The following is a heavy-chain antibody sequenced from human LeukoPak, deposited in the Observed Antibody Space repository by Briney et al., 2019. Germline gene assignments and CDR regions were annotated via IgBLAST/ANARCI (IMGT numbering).Heavy chain of an antibody. V-gene: IGHV3-30-3*01. D-gene: IGHD3-22*01. J-gene: IGHJ6*02. CDR3: ARDVGSGYYRDYYYYYGMDD. CDR2: ISYDGSNK. Sequence: GGSLRLSCAASGFTFSSYAMHWVRQAPGKGLEWVAVISYDGSNKYYADSVKGRFTISRDNSKNTLYLQMNSLRAEDTAVYYCARDVGSGYYRDYYYYYGMDDWGQGTTVTVSS. CDR1: GFTFSSYA.